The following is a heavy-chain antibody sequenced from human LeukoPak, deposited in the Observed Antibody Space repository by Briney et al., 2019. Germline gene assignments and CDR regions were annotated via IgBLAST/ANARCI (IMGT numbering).Heavy chain of an antibody. V-gene: IGHV3-21*06. Sequence: GGSLRLSCAASGFTFSTYAMSRVRQAPGKGLEWVSSISSRSTSIYYEDSVKGRFTISRDNAKNSLYLQMNYLRPEDTAVYYCARQDHGPDYWGQGTLVTVSS. J-gene: IGHJ4*02. CDR2: ISSRSTSI. CDR1: GFTFSTYA. CDR3: ARQDHGPDY. D-gene: IGHD1-14*01.